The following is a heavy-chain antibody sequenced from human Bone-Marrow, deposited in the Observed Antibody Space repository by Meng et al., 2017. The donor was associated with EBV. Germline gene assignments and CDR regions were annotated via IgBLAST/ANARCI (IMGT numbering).Heavy chain of an antibody. CDR2: IYHSGST. Sequence: HLPRQESGSGLVKPSQTLSLTCAVSGGSISSGGYSWSWIRQPPGKGLEWIGYIYHSGSTYYNPSLKSRVTISVDRSKNQFSLKLSSVTAADTAVYYCASSDCSSTSCYPRYWGQGTLVTVSS. J-gene: IGHJ4*02. CDR1: GGSISSGGYS. CDR3: ASSDCSSTSCYPRY. D-gene: IGHD2-2*01. V-gene: IGHV4-30-2*01.